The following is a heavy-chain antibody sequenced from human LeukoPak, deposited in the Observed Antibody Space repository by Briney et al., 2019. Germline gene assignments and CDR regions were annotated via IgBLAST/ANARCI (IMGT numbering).Heavy chain of an antibody. CDR1: GFTFSSYS. Sequence: GGSLLLSCAASGFTFSSYSMNWVRPAPGKGLEWVSSISSSSSYIYYADSVKGRFTISRDNAKNSLYLQMNSLRAEDTAVYYCARGSNSNSDYWGQGTLVTVSS. CDR2: ISSSSSYI. CDR3: ARGSNSNSDY. J-gene: IGHJ4*02. D-gene: IGHD4-11*01. V-gene: IGHV3-21*01.